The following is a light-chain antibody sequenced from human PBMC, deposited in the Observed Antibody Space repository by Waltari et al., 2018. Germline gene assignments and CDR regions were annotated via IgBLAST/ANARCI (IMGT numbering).Light chain of an antibody. CDR3: QQSHSPPFT. J-gene: IGKJ2*01. V-gene: IGKV1-39*01. CDR1: QNIENF. Sequence: DIQMTQSPSSVSASVGDRVTIACRSSQNIENFLNWNQHKPGEAPQVLVFAASTLQDGVPSRFSASASGTHFTLTIGSLQPEDFATYYCQQSHSPPFTFGQGT. CDR2: AAS.